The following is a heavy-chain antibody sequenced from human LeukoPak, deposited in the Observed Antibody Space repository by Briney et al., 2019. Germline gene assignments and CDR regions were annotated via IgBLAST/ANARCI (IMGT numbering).Heavy chain of an antibody. D-gene: IGHD3-9*01. CDR2: VHYTGST. Sequence: SETLSLTCIVSGDSITPWYWSCVRQPPGQGLEWIGHVHYTGSTTYNPSLKGRVTISVDTSKNQFSLRMRSVTAADTAMYYCVRQTWLLDYWGQGILVTVSS. CDR1: GDSITPWY. J-gene: IGHJ4*02. V-gene: IGHV4-59*08. CDR3: VRQTWLLDY.